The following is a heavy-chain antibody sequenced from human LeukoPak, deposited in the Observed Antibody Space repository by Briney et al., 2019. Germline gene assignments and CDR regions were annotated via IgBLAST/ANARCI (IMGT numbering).Heavy chain of an antibody. CDR1: GFTVSYNY. J-gene: IGHJ4*02. V-gene: IGHV3-66*02. CDR2: IHSGGRI. D-gene: IGHD2-21*01. CDR3: TRDWDY. Sequence: GGSLRLSCAASGFTVSYNYMSWVRQAPGKGLEWVSLIHSGGRIYYADSVKGRFTISRDISQNTLYLRMNSLRIEDTAVYFCTRDWDYWGQGTLVTVSS.